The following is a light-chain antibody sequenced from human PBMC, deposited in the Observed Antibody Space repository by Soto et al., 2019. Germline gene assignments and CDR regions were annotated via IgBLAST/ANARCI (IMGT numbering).Light chain of an antibody. CDR2: DVS. J-gene: IGKJ1*01. Sequence: EIVLTQSPDTLSLSPAEKGLLSSWASESVTNYLAWYQQKPGQAPRLLVYDVSNRATGIPARFSGGGSGTDFTLTISNLEPEDFAVYYCQQRSDWPWTFGQGTKV. CDR3: QQRSDWPWT. CDR1: ESVTNY. V-gene: IGKV3-11*01.